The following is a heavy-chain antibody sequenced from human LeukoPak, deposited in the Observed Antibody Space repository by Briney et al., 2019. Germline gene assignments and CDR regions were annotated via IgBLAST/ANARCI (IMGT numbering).Heavy chain of an antibody. CDR1: GFTFSSYG. CDR2: ISYDGSNK. Sequence: GGSLRLSCSASGFTFSSYGMHWVRQAPGKGLEWVAVISYDGSNKYYADSVKGRFTISRDNSKNTLYLQMNSLRAEDTAVYYCAKDREQQLVRVGYYYYYGMDVWGQGTTVTVSS. J-gene: IGHJ6*02. V-gene: IGHV3-30*18. D-gene: IGHD6-13*01. CDR3: AKDREQQLVRVGYYYYYGMDV.